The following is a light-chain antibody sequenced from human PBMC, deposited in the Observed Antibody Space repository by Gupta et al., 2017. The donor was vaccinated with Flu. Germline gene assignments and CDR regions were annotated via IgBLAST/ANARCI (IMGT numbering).Light chain of an antibody. CDR1: SRDIGASNF. Sequence: QSALTQPASLSGSPGQSITISCTGTSRDIGASNFVSWYQQHPGKDPKRVMVYVKHRPSGVYHRGSCSKAGNDASRLTICLQAEEEADDYCSSSEADTTPLLFGGGTKLTVL. CDR3: SSSEADTTPLL. V-gene: IGLV2-14*03. J-gene: IGLJ2*01. CDR2: YVK.